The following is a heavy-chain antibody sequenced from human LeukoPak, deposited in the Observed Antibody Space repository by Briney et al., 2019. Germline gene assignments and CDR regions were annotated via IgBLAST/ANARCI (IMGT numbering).Heavy chain of an antibody. V-gene: IGHV3-9*01. CDR2: ISWNSGSI. J-gene: IGHJ4*02. CDR3: AKEFRPVGAALYLDL. Sequence: GGSLRLSCAASGFTFDDYAMRWVRQAPGKGLEWVSGISWNSGSIGYADSVKGRFTISRDNAKNSLYLQMNSLRAEDTALYYYAKEFRPVGAALYLDLWGQGTLVPVPS. CDR1: GFTFDDYA. D-gene: IGHD1-26*01.